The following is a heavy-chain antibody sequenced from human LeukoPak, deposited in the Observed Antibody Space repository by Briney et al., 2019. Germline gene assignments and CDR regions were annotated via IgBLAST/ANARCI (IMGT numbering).Heavy chain of an antibody. CDR1: GGSISSSSYY. D-gene: IGHD3-3*01. J-gene: IGHJ4*02. Sequence: SETLSLTCTVSGGSISSSSYYWGWIRQPPGKGLGWIGSIYYSGSTYYNPSFKSRVTISVDTSKNQFSLKLSSVTAADTAVYYCARAPPRNDFWSGYYSYWGQGTLVTVSS. CDR2: IYYSGST. CDR3: ARAPPRNDFWSGYYSY. V-gene: IGHV4-39*07.